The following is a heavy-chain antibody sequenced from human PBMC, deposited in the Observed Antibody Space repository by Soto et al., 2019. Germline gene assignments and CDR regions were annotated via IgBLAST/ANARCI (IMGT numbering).Heavy chain of an antibody. V-gene: IGHV3-30*18. CDR3: TKDRGRYCSGGSCLLFDD. J-gene: IGHJ4*02. CDR1: GFTISSYV. D-gene: IGHD2-15*01. CDR2: ISYDGTYK. Sequence: QVQLVESGGGVVQPGRSLRLSCAATGFTISSYVMHWVRQPPRKGLEWVARISYDGTYKYYADSVKGRFTISRDTSKNTLFLQMSSLRSDDTAVYYCTKDRGRYCSGGSCLLFDDWGQGTLVTVSS.